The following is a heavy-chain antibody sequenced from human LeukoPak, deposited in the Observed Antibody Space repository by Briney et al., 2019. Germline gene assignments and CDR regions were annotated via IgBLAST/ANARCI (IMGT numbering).Heavy chain of an antibody. D-gene: IGHD1/OR15-1a*01. CDR2: ISNSGKII. Sequence: GGSLRLSCAASGFTFSDYFMSWSRQTPGKGLEGRSYISNSGKIIYYADSAKGRFTISRDNAKNSLYLQMTSRRAEDTAVYYCARNWGEELEHNYYDYGMDVWGQGTTVTVSS. J-gene: IGHJ6*02. CDR3: ARNWGEELEHNYYDYGMDV. CDR1: GFTFSDYF. V-gene: IGHV3-11*01.